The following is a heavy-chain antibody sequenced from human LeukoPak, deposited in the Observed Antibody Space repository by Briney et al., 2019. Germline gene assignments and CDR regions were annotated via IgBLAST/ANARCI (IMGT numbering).Heavy chain of an antibody. D-gene: IGHD6-13*01. CDR2: INPSGGST. J-gene: IGHJ4*02. V-gene: IGHV1-46*01. Sequence: ASVKVSCKASGYTFTSYYMHWVRQAPGQGLEWMGIINPSGGSTSYAQKFQGRVTMTRDTSTSTVYMELSSLRAEDTAVYYCAKAPLAAAGMGGDYFDYWGQGTLVTVSS. CDR3: AKAPLAAAGMGGDYFDY. CDR1: GYTFTSYY.